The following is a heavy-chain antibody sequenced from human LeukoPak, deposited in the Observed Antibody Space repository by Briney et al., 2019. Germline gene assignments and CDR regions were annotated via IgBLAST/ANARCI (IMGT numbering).Heavy chain of an antibody. J-gene: IGHJ5*02. Sequence: ASVKVSCKASGYTFTGYYMHWVRQAPGQGLGWMGWINPNSGGTNYAQKFQGRVTMTRDTSISTAYMELSRLRSDDTAVYYCARDRAVAGNSVWFDPWGQGTLVTVSS. D-gene: IGHD6-19*01. CDR2: INPNSGGT. V-gene: IGHV1-2*02. CDR1: GYTFTGYY. CDR3: ARDRAVAGNSVWFDP.